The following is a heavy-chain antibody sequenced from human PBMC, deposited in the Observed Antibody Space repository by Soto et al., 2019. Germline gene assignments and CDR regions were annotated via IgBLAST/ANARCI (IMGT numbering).Heavy chain of an antibody. CDR1: GYTFTSYG. J-gene: IGHJ6*02. CDR3: ASGYYDSSGYYYYYYGMDV. Sequence: QVQLVQSGAEVKKPGASVKVSCKASGYTFTSYGISWVRQAPGQGLEWMGWISAYNGNTNYAQKLKGRVTMTTDTATSTAYMELRSVRSDDTAVYYCASGYYDSSGYYYYYYGMDVWGQGTTVTVSS. CDR2: ISAYNGNT. V-gene: IGHV1-18*01. D-gene: IGHD3-22*01.